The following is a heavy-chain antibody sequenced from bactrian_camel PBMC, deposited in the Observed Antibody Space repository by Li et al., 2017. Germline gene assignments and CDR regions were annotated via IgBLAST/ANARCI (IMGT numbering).Heavy chain of an antibody. CDR1: GLVDSPRC. D-gene: IGHD1*01. CDR2: IAGDGRT. V-gene: IGHV3S53*01. J-gene: IGHJ4*01. CDR3: VILVAASY. Sequence: HVQLVESGGGSVEAGGSLRLSCEVIGLVDSPRCMGWFRQATGEEGERVAAIAGDGRTDYADSVKGRFTISRDNAKRTVYLQMRSLRTEDTALYYCVILVAASYWGPGT.